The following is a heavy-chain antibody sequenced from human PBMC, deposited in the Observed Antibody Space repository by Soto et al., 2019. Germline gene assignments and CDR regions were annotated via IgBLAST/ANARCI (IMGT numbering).Heavy chain of an antibody. J-gene: IGHJ6*02. CDR1: GFTFSNAW. CDR2: IKSKTDGGTT. CDR3: TTDPARRFLEWLSPYYGMDV. D-gene: IGHD3-3*01. Sequence: PGGSLRLSCAASGFTFSNAWMSWVRQAPGKGLEWVGRIKSKTDGGTTDYAAPVKGRFTISRDDSKNTLYLQMNSLKTEDTAVYYCTTDPARRFLEWLSPYYGMDVWGQGTTVTVSS. V-gene: IGHV3-15*01.